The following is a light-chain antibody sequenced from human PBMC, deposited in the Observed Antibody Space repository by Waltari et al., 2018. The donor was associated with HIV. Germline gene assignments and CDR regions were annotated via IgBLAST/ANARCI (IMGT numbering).Light chain of an antibody. CDR3: QSYDSSLRGHV. Sequence: QSVLTQPPSVSGAPGQRITISCTGSSSNTGAGFDVIWYQQLPGTAPKGLSYGNSNRPSGVPDRCSVSKSGTSASLAITGLQADDEADYYCQSYDSSLRGHVFGTGTKVTVL. J-gene: IGLJ1*01. V-gene: IGLV1-40*01. CDR1: SSNTGAGFD. CDR2: GNS.